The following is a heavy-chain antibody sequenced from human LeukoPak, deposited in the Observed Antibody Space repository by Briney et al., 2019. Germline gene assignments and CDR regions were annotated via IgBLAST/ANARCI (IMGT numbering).Heavy chain of an antibody. CDR2: INTNTGNP. V-gene: IGHV7-4-1*02. D-gene: IGHD3-10*01. Sequence: ASVKVSCTASGYTFTSYAMNWVRQAPGQGLEWMGWINTNTGNPTYAQGFTGRFVFSLDTSVSTAYLQISSLKAEDTAVYYCAREVGESYYYYYYGMDVWGQGTTVTVSS. J-gene: IGHJ6*02. CDR1: GYTFTSYA. CDR3: AREVGESYYYYYYGMDV.